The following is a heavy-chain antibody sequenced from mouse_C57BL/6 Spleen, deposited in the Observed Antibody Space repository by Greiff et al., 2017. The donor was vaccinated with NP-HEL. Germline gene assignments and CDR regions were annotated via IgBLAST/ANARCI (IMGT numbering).Heavy chain of an antibody. CDR2: ISDGGSYT. J-gene: IGHJ3*01. D-gene: IGHD1-1*01. CDR3: ARGDYGSSLFAY. Sequence: DVKLVESGGGLVKPGGSLKLSCAASGFTFSSYAMSWVRQTPEKRLEWVATISDGGSYTYYPDNVKGRFTISRDNAKNNLYLQMSHLKSEDTAMYYCARGDYGSSLFAYWGQGTLVTVSA. CDR1: GFTFSSYA. V-gene: IGHV5-4*03.